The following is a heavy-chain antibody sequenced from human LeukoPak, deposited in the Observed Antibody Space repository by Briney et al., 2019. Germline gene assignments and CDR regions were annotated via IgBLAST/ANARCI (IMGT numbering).Heavy chain of an antibody. D-gene: IGHD3-10*01. CDR1: GFTFSSYA. Sequence: PGGSLRLSCAASGFTFSSYALSWVRQAPGKGLEWVSSMGGCGDSTYYADSVKGRLTISRDKSKNTLYLQMNSLRAEDTAVYYCARATFDDYYGSGDYYGMDVWGQGTTVTVSS. CDR2: MGGCGDST. J-gene: IGHJ6*02. V-gene: IGHV3-23*01. CDR3: ARATFDDYYGSGDYYGMDV.